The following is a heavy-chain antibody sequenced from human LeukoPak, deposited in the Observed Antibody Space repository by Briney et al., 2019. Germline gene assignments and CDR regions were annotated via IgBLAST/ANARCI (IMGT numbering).Heavy chain of an antibody. V-gene: IGHV4-39*01. CDR1: GGSISSSSYY. J-gene: IGHJ4*02. CDR2: IYYSGST. CDR3: ARRIATDGSKFFGY. Sequence: SETLSLTCTVSGGSISSSSYYWGWIRQPPGKGLEWIGSIYYSGSTYYNPSLKSRVTISVDTSKNQFSLKLSSVTAADTAVYYCARRIATDGSKFFGYWGQGTLVTVSS. D-gene: IGHD6-13*01.